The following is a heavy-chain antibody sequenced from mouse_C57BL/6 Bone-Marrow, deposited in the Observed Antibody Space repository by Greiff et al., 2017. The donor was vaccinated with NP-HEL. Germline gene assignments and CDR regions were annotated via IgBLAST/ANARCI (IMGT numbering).Heavy chain of an antibody. Sequence: QVQLQQSGAELARPGASVKLSCKASGYTFTSYGISWVKQSTGQGLEWIGEIYPRSGNTYYNEKFKGKATLTADKSSSTAYMELRSLTSEDSAVYMCASANWDAYFDYWGQGTTLTVSS. J-gene: IGHJ2*01. CDR3: ASANWDAYFDY. D-gene: IGHD4-1*01. CDR1: GYTFTSYG. CDR2: IYPRSGNT. V-gene: IGHV1-81*01.